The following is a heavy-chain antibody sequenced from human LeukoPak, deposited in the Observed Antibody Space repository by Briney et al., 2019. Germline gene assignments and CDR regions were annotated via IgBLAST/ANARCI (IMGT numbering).Heavy chain of an antibody. D-gene: IGHD4-11*01. CDR2: INHSGST. CDR1: GGSISSYY. V-gene: IGHV4-34*01. Sequence: SETLSLTCTVSGGSISSYYWSWIRQPPGKGLEWIGEINHSGSTNYNPSLKSRVTISVDTSKNQFSLKLSSVTAADTAVYYCARGGTVKRRDYMDVWGKGTTVTVSS. J-gene: IGHJ6*03. CDR3: ARGGTVKRRDYMDV.